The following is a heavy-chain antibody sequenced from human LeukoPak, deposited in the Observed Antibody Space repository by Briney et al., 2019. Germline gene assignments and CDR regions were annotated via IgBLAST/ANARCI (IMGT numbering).Heavy chain of an antibody. CDR3: ASRSTVSEHPDSSGYKEY. CDR2: MNPNSGNT. V-gene: IGHV1-8*03. D-gene: IGHD2-15*01. J-gene: IGHJ4*02. CDR1: GYTFTSYD. Sequence: ASVKVSCKASGYTFTSYDINWVRQATGQGLEWMGWMNPNSGNTGYAQKFQGRVTITRNTSISTAYMELSSLRSEDTAVYYCASRSTVSEHPDSSGYKEYWGQGTLVTVSS.